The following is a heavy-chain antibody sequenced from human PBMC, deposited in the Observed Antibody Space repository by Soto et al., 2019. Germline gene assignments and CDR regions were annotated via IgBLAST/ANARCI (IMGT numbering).Heavy chain of an antibody. CDR2: ISAYNGNT. CDR3: ERASIAARPDY. CDR1: GYTFTSYG. Sequence: GASVKVSCKVSGYTFTSYGNSWVRQAPGQGLEWMGWISAYNGNTNYAQKLQGRVTMTTDTSTSTAYMGLRSLRSDDTAVYYCERASIAARPDYWGQGTLVTVSS. J-gene: IGHJ4*02. D-gene: IGHD6-6*01. V-gene: IGHV1-18*01.